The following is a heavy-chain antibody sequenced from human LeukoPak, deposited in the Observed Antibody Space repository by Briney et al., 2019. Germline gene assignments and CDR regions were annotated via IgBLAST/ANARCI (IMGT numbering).Heavy chain of an antibody. CDR3: ARDIRYYGDLRSGRAEYYYGMDV. V-gene: IGHV3-30-3*01. D-gene: IGHD4-17*01. CDR2: ISYDGSNK. J-gene: IGHJ6*02. Sequence: GGSLRLSCAASGFTFSSYAMHWVRQAPGKGLEWVAVISYDGSNKYYADSVKGRFTISRDNSKNTLYLQMNSLRAEDTAVYYCARDIRYYGDLRSGRAEYYYGMDVWGQGTTVTVSS. CDR1: GFTFSSYA.